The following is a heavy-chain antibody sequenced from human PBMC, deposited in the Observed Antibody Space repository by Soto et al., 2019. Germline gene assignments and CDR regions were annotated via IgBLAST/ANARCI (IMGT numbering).Heavy chain of an antibody. CDR2: IYYSGST. V-gene: IGHV4-59*08. CDR3: GIAAAGTRSFDY. J-gene: IGHJ4*02. CDR1: GGSIGIYY. Sequence: PSEPLSLTCTVSGGSIGIYYWSWIRQPPGKGLEWIGYIYYSGSTNYNPSLKSRVTISVDTSKNQFSLTLSSVTAADTAVYYCGIAAAGTRSFDYWGQGTLVTVSS. D-gene: IGHD6-13*01.